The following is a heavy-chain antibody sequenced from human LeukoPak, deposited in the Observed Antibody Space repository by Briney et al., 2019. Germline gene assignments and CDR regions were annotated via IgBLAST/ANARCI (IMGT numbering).Heavy chain of an antibody. CDR3: ARPYYYDSRIDP. D-gene: IGHD3-22*01. CDR1: GGSITSGDYY. CDR2: MYYSGST. J-gene: IGHJ5*02. Sequence: SQTLSLTCTVSGGSITSGDYYWSWIRQPPGKGLERIAYMYYSGSTYYNPSLKSRVTMSADTSKNQFSLKLSSVTAADTAVYYCARPYYYDSRIDPWGQGTLVTVSS. V-gene: IGHV4-30-4*01.